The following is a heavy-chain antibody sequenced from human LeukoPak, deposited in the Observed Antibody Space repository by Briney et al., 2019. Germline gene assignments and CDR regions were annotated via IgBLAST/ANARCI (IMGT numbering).Heavy chain of an antibody. CDR3: ARGVLERDSSGWYDSRAAFDI. CDR1: GFTFSSYA. D-gene: IGHD6-19*01. V-gene: IGHV3-23*01. J-gene: IGHJ3*02. CDR2: ISGSGGST. Sequence: PGGSLRLSCAASGFTFSSYAMSWVRQAPGKGLEWVSAISGSGGSTYYADSVKGRFTISRDNSKNTLYLQMNSLRAEDTAVYYCARGVLERDSSGWYDSRAAFDIWGQGTMVTVSS.